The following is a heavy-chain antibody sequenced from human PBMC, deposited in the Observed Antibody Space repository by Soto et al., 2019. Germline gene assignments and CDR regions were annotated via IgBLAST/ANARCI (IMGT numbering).Heavy chain of an antibody. CDR3: ARGEAPINQLPMYYFDY. D-gene: IGHD2-2*01. Sequence: PSETLSLTCTVSGGSISSGGYYWSWIRQHPGKGLEWIGYIYYSGSTCYNPSLKSRVTISVDTSKNQFSLKLSSVTAADTAVYYCARGEAPINQLPMYYFDYWGQGTLVTVSS. CDR2: IYYSGST. CDR1: GGSISSGGYY. V-gene: IGHV4-31*03. J-gene: IGHJ4*02.